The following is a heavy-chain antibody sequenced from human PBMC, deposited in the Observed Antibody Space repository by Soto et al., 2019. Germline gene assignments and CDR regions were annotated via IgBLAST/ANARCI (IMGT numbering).Heavy chain of an antibody. CDR1: GFTFSSYS. J-gene: IGHJ5*02. CDR3: ARDSIAVAPTLFDP. Sequence: QPGGSLRLSCAASGFTFSSYSMNWVRQAPGKGLEWVSYISSSSSTIYYADSVKGRFTISRDNAKNSLYLQMNSLRAEDTAVYYCARDSIAVAPTLFDPWGQGTLVTVSS. CDR2: ISSSSSTI. D-gene: IGHD6-19*01. V-gene: IGHV3-48*01.